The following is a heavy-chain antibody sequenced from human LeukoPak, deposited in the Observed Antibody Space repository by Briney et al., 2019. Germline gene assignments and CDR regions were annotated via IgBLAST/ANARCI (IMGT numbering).Heavy chain of an antibody. CDR3: ARFTPQGYGWGGYNRFDP. J-gene: IGHJ5*02. V-gene: IGHV4-4*07. CDR1: GGSISRYY. D-gene: IGHD3-16*01. Sequence: SETLSLTCTVSGGSISRYYWSWIRQPAGKGLEWIGRIYYSGNTNYNPSLKSRVTISVDTSKNQFSLNLTSVTAADTAVYYCARFTPQGYGWGGYNRFDPWGQGTLVTVSS. CDR2: IYYSGNT.